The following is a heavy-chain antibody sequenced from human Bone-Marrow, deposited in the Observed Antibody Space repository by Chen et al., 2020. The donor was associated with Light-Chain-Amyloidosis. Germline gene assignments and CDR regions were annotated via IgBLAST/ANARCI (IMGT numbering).Heavy chain of an antibody. CDR1: GYTFPNYW. CDR3: ARRRYGYNFDY. J-gene: IGHJ4*02. D-gene: IGHD5-12*01. Sequence: EQSGPEVKKPGESLKISCKGSGYTFPNYWIGWVRQMPGKGLEWMGVIYPDDSDARYSPSFEGQVTISADKSITTAYLQWRSLKASDTAMYYCARRRYGYNFDYWGQGTLVTVSS. CDR2: IYPDDSDA. V-gene: IGHV5-51*01.